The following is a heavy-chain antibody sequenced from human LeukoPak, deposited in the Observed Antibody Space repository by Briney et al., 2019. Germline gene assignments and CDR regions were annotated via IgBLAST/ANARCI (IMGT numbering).Heavy chain of an antibody. CDR2: ISGSGGCT. V-gene: IGHV3-23*01. D-gene: IGHD4-23*01. Sequence: GGSLRLSCAASGFTFSSYAMSWVRQAPGKGLEWVSAISGSGGCTYYADSVKGRFTISRDNSKNTLYLQMNSLRAEDTAVYYCAKVGTTTVVPSKDYWGQGTLVTVSS. J-gene: IGHJ4*02. CDR1: GFTFSSYA. CDR3: AKVGTTTVVPSKDY.